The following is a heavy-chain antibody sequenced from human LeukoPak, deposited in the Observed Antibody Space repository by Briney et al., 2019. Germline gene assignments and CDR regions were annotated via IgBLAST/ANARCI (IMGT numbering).Heavy chain of an antibody. V-gene: IGHV4-4*07. Sequence: SETLSLTCTVSGGSISGYYWSWIRQPAGKGLEWIGRIYTSGGTNYNPSLKSRVTMSLDTSKNQFSLKLSSVTAADTAVYYCARVFPGIDAFDIWGQGTMVTVSS. CDR1: GGSISGYY. CDR3: ARVFPGIDAFDI. CDR2: IYTSGGT. J-gene: IGHJ3*02. D-gene: IGHD3-10*01.